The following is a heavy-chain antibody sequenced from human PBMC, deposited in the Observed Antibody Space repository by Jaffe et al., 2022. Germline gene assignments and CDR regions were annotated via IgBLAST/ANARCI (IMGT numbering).Heavy chain of an antibody. CDR3: AKGRITIFGVVINGFDY. Sequence: EVQLLESGGGLVQPGGSLRLSCAASGFTFSSYAMSWVRQAPGKGLEWVSAISGSGGSTYYADSVKGRFTISRDNSKNTLYLQMNSLRAEDTAVYYCAKGRITIFGVVINGFDYWGQGTLVTVSS. V-gene: IGHV3-23*01. CDR1: GFTFSSYA. J-gene: IGHJ4*02. CDR2: ISGSGGST. D-gene: IGHD3-3*01.